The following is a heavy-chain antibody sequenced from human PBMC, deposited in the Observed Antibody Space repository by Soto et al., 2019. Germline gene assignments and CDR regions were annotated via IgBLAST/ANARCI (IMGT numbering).Heavy chain of an antibody. Sequence: QVQLQESGPGLVRPSGTLFLTCAVSGGSISSTNWWSWVRQPPGKGLEWIGEIYHSGSTNYNPSLKSRVTISVDKSKHQFSLKLGSVTAADTAVYYCARDSSAGGGLWFCWGQGTLVSVSS. CDR2: IYHSGST. J-gene: IGHJ4*02. CDR3: ARDSSAGGGLWFC. D-gene: IGHD6-13*01. V-gene: IGHV4-4*02. CDR1: GGSISSTNW.